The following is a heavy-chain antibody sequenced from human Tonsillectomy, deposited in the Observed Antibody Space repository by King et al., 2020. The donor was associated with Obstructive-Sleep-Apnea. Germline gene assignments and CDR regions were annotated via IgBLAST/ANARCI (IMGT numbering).Heavy chain of an antibody. V-gene: IGHV3-30*02. Sequence: VQLVESGGGVVQPGRSLRLSCAASGFTFSSYGMHWVRQAPGKGLEWVAFIRYDGSNKYYADSVKGRFTISRDNSKNTLYLQMNSLRAEDTAVYYCAKDWKYYGSGHDYWGQGTLVTVSS. CDR2: IRYDGSNK. CDR3: AKDWKYYGSGHDY. CDR1: GFTFSSYG. J-gene: IGHJ4*02. D-gene: IGHD3-10*01.